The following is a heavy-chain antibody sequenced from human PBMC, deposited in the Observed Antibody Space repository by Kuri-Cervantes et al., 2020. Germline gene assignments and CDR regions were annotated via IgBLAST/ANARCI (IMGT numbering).Heavy chain of an antibody. Sequence: GESLKISCAASGFTFSSYAMHWVRQAPGKGLEWVAVISYDGSNKYYADSVKGRFTISRGNAKNSLYLQMNSLRAEDTAVYYCARWVSWSRGYYYYMDVWGKGTTVTVSS. V-gene: IGHV3-30-3*01. CDR2: ISYDGSNK. D-gene: IGHD6-13*01. CDR1: GFTFSSYA. CDR3: ARWVSWSRGYYYYMDV. J-gene: IGHJ6*03.